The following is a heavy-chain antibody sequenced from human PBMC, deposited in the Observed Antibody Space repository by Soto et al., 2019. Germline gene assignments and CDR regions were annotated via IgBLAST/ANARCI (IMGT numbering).Heavy chain of an antibody. J-gene: IGHJ4*02. CDR1: GFTFSSYA. D-gene: IGHD3-22*01. Sequence: GGSLRLSCAASGFTFSSYAMSWVRQAPGKGLEWVSAISGSGGSTYYADSVKGRVTISRDNSKNTLYLQMNSLRAEDTAVYYCANDHWSAVVIGNYWGQGTLVTVSS. CDR2: ISGSGGST. V-gene: IGHV3-23*01. CDR3: ANDHWSAVVIGNY.